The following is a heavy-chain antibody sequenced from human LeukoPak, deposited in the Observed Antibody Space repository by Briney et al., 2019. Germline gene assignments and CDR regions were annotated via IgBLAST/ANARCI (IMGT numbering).Heavy chain of an antibody. D-gene: IGHD3-9*01. Sequence: GASVKVSCKASGYTFTSYGISWARQAPGQGLEWMGWISAYNGNTNYAQKLQGRVTMTTDTSTSTAYMELRSLRSDDTAVYYCARVVLRYFDWLLEIDYWGQGTLVTVSS. CDR2: ISAYNGNT. V-gene: IGHV1-18*01. CDR3: ARVVLRYFDWLLEIDY. CDR1: GYTFTSYG. J-gene: IGHJ4*02.